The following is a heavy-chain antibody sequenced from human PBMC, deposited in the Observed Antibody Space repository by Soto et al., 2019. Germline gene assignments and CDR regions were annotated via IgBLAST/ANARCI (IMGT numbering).Heavy chain of an antibody. Sequence: LRLSCAASGFTFSDYYMSWIRQAPGKGLEWVSYISSSSSYTNYADSVKGRFTISRDNAKNSLYLQMNSLRAEDTAVYYCARYYYDSSGYLNYYYGMDVWGQGTTVTVSS. J-gene: IGHJ6*02. CDR2: ISSSSSYT. D-gene: IGHD3-22*01. CDR3: ARYYYDSSGYLNYYYGMDV. V-gene: IGHV3-11*06. CDR1: GFTFSDYY.